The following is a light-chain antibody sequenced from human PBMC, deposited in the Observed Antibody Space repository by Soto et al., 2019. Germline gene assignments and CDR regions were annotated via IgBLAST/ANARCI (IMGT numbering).Light chain of an antibody. CDR3: QQYNELPLT. Sequence: EIVMTQSPATLSVSPGERATLSCRASESVSNNVAWYQQKPGQAPRLLIYHAATRATGIPARFSGSGSGTEVTLTISSLQSEDFAVYYCQQYNELPLTFGGGTKVEIK. V-gene: IGKV3-15*01. CDR2: HAA. J-gene: IGKJ4*01. CDR1: ESVSNN.